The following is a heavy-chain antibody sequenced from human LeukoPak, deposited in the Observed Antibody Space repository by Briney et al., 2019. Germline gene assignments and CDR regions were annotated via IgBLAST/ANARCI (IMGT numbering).Heavy chain of an antibody. J-gene: IGHJ5*02. CDR3: ASILLWFGELFIGDRWFDP. V-gene: IGHV4-38-2*02. CDR2: IYHSGRT. D-gene: IGHD3-10*01. CDR1: GGSISSYY. Sequence: SETLSLTCTVSGGSISSYYWGWIRQPPGKGLEWIGSIYHSGRTYHNPSLKSRVTIPVDTSKNQFSLKLRSVTAADTAVYYCASILLWFGELFIGDRWFDPWGQGTLVTVSS.